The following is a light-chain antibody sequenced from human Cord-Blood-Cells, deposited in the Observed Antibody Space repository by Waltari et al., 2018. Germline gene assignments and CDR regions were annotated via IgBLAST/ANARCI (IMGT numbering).Light chain of an antibody. CDR2: DAS. V-gene: IGKV1-33*01. CDR1: QDIINY. Sequence: DIQMTQSPSSLSASVGDRVTITCQASQDIINYLNWYKQKPGKAPKLLIYDASNLETGVPSRFSGSGSGTDFTFTISSLQPEDIATYYCQQYDNLLTFGGGTKVEIK. CDR3: QQYDNLLT. J-gene: IGKJ4*01.